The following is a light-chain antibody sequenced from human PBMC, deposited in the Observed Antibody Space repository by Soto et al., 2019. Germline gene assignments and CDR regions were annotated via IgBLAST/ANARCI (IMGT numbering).Light chain of an antibody. J-gene: IGKJ5*01. CDR2: AAS. CDR1: QSINTY. CDR3: QQSFSTLLIT. Sequence: DIQMTQSPSSLSASIGDGVTITCRASQSINTYLNWYQQKPGKAPKLLISAASNLQSVVPSRFRGSGSGTDFTLTISSLQTEDCATYCCQQSFSTLLITFGQGTRLEIK. V-gene: IGKV1-39*01.